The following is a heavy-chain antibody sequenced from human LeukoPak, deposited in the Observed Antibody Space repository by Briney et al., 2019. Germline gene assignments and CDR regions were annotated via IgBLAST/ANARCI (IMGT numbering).Heavy chain of an antibody. CDR3: AREGISGGIFDY. J-gene: IGHJ4*02. CDR1: GFTVSGYW. CDR2: IRKDGSEK. Sequence: GGSLRLSCTASGFTVSGYWMSWVRQVPGKGLEWVANIRKDGSEKHYVDSVEGRFTVSRDDARNSLFLQMNSLRAGDTAVYYCAREGISGGIFDYWGQGALVAVSS. V-gene: IGHV3-7*01. D-gene: IGHD3-10*01.